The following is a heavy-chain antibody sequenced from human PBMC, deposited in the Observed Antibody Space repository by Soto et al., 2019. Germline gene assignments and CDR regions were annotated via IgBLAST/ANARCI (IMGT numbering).Heavy chain of an antibody. CDR3: ARDPDVRGHSYFNF. V-gene: IGHV3-7*01. J-gene: IGHJ4*02. CDR2: IKEDGSEK. D-gene: IGHD5-12*01. CDR1: GFTFSSFW. Sequence: EVPLVESGGGLVQPGGSLRLSCAASGFTFSSFWMSWVGQAPGKGLEWVANIKEDGSEKDYVDSVKGRFTISRDNAKNSLYLQMNSLRAEDTAVYYCARDPDVRGHSYFNFWGQGTLVAVSS.